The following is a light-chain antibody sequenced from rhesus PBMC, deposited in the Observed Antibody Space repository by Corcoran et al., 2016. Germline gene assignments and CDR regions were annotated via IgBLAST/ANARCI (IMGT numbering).Light chain of an antibody. CDR1: QGISW. Sequence: DIQMTQSPSSLSASVGDTVTITCRASQGISWLAWYQQKPGKAPKLLIYEASSLQSGVPSRFSGSGFGKDCTLTISSLQSEEFGTYYCQQYSSRPFTFGPGTKLDIK. CDR2: EAS. CDR3: QQYSSRPFT. V-gene: IGKV1-22*01. J-gene: IGKJ3*01.